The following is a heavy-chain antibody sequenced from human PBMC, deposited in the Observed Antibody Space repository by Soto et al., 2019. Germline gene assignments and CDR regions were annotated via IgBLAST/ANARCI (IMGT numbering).Heavy chain of an antibody. J-gene: IGHJ6*02. CDR3: ARHYYYANHYYYAMDV. Sequence: QVQLQESGPGLVRPSGTLSLTCAVSGASISSSNWWSWVRHPPGKGLEWIGDIYHDGSTNRNPSLKSRATISVDKSKNQFSLRLTPVTAADTAVYYCARHYYYANHYYYAMDVWGQGTTVTVSS. D-gene: IGHD3-22*01. CDR2: IYHDGST. V-gene: IGHV4-4*02. CDR1: GASISSSNW.